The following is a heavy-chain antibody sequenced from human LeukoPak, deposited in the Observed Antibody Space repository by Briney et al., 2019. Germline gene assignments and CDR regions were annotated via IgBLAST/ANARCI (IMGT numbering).Heavy chain of an antibody. CDR1: GFTFSNYA. CDR2: ISGSGGST. Sequence: GGSLKLSCAASGFTFSNYAMNWVRQAPGKGLEWVSTISGSGGSTYYADSVKGRFTISRDNSKNTLYLHMNSLRAEDTAVYYCAKDYGGNWVFDYWGQGTLVTVSS. J-gene: IGHJ4*02. D-gene: IGHD4-23*01. V-gene: IGHV3-23*01. CDR3: AKDYGGNWVFDY.